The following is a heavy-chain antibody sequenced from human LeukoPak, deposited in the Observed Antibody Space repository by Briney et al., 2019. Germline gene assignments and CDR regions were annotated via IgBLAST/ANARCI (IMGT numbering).Heavy chain of an antibody. V-gene: IGHV3-15*01. Sequence: GGSLRLSCAASGFTFSNAWMTWVPQSPGKGLEWVGRIKSKTDGGTTDYAAPVKGRFTILRDDSKNTLYLQMNSLKTEDTAVYYCATRAGSFSSNFWGQGTLVTVSS. J-gene: IGHJ4*02. D-gene: IGHD2-15*01. CDR3: ATRAGSFSSNF. CDR1: GFTFSNAW. CDR2: IKSKTDGGTT.